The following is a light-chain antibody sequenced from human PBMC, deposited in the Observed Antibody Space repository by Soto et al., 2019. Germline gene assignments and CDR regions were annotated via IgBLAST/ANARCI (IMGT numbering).Light chain of an antibody. Sequence: DIQKTPCTNTLITSAEDRLASYGWAGQSVSTYLNWYQQKPGKAPKLLIYAASSLQSGFPSRFSGSGSGSDFTLTISRLQPEDFATYYCQQSYSTPCTVGPGTKVDI. V-gene: IGKV1-39*01. CDR2: AAS. CDR3: QQSYSTPCT. J-gene: IGKJ3*01. CDR1: QSVSTY.